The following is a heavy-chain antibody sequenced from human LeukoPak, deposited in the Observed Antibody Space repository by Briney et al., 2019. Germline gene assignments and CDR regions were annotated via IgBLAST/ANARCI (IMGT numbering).Heavy chain of an antibody. CDR3: AKGIQDSSGSL. Sequence: HTGGSLRLSCAASGFTFSSYAMSWVRQAPGKGLEWVSAISGSGGSTYYADSVKGRFTISRDNSKDTLYLQMNSLRAEDTAVYYCAKGIQDSSGSLWGQGTLVTVSS. D-gene: IGHD6-19*01. J-gene: IGHJ4*02. CDR2: ISGSGGST. V-gene: IGHV3-23*01. CDR1: GFTFSSYA.